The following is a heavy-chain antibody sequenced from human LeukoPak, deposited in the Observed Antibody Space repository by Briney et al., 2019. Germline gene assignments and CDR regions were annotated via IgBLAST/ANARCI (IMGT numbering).Heavy chain of an antibody. CDR3: AKKSETTYYDISTGYPAGEDY. CDR2: ISGSGGST. D-gene: IGHD3-9*01. V-gene: IGHV3-23*01. Sequence: GGSLRLSCAASGFTFSSYAMSWVRQAPGKGLEWVSAISGSGGSTYYANSVKGRFTISRDNSKNTLYLQMNSLRAEDTAVYYCAKKSETTYYDISTGYPAGEDYWGQGTLVTVSS. J-gene: IGHJ4*02. CDR1: GFTFSSYA.